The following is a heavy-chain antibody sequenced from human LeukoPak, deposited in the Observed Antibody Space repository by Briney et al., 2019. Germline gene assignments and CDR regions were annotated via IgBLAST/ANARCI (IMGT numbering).Heavy chain of an antibody. Sequence: GGSLRLSCAPSGFTFSSYAMSWVRQAPGKGLEWVSAISGSGGSTYYADSVKGRFTISRDNSRNTLYLQMNSLRAEDTAVYYCAKALAARHPYYFDYWGQGTLVTVSS. CDR3: AKALAARHPYYFDY. D-gene: IGHD6-6*01. CDR2: ISGSGGST. CDR1: GFTFSSYA. J-gene: IGHJ4*02. V-gene: IGHV3-23*01.